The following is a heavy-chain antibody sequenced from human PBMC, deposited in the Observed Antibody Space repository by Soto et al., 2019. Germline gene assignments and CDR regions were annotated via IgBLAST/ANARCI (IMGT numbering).Heavy chain of an antibody. CDR1: GFAFNKFG. CDR2: ISYDGSYQ. Sequence: QVQLVESGGGVVQPGTSLRLSCEASGFAFNKFGMHWVRQAPGKGLEWVALISYDGSYQYYADSVQGRLTITRDNSMNTLNMQVNSLRREDTAVYYCAKGGEVGGVLGDHWGQGTLVTVSS. V-gene: IGHV3-30*18. D-gene: IGHD1-26*01. CDR3: AKGGEVGGVLGDH. J-gene: IGHJ4*02.